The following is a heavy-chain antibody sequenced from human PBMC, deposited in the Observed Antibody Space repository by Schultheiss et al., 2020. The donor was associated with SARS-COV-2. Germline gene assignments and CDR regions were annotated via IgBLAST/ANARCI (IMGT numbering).Heavy chain of an antibody. CDR1: GGSFSGYY. Sequence: SQTLSLTCAVYGGSFSGYYWSWIRQPPGKGLEWIGYIYNSGSTYYNPSLKSRVTISVDTSKNQFSLRLSSVAAADTAVYYCAKVFPQGIVPFGTHSPFDPWGQGSLVTVSS. CDR3: AKVFPQGIVPFGTHSPFDP. D-gene: IGHD6-13*01. CDR2: IYNSGST. V-gene: IGHV4-34*01. J-gene: IGHJ5*02.